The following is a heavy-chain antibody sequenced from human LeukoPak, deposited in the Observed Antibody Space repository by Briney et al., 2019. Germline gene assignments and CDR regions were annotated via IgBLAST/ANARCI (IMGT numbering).Heavy chain of an antibody. J-gene: IGHJ5*02. CDR3: ARGSRDGYNYWFDP. V-gene: IGHV3-48*03. CDR1: GFTFNSYA. D-gene: IGHD5-24*01. CDR2: ISSSGSTI. Sequence: GGSLRLSCAASGFTFNSYAMSWVRQAPGKGLEWVSYISSSGSTIYYADSVKGRFTISRDNAKNSLYLQMNSLRAEDTAVYYCARGSRDGYNYWFDPWGQGTLVTVSS.